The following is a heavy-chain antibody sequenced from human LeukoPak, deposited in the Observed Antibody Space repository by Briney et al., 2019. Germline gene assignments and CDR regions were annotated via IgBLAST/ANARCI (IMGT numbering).Heavy chain of an antibody. Sequence: GGSLRLSCAASGITSEDYAMHWVRQAPGKGLEWVSGISWNSGSIGYADSVKGRFTISRDNAKISLYLQMNSLRAEDTALYYCAKDIFTMVRGVVDYWGQGTLVTVSS. J-gene: IGHJ4*02. CDR1: GITSEDYA. D-gene: IGHD3-10*01. CDR2: ISWNSGSI. V-gene: IGHV3-9*02. CDR3: AKDIFTMVRGVVDY.